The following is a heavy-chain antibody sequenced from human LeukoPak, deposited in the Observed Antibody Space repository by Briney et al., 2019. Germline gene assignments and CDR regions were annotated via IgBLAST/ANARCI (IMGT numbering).Heavy chain of an antibody. CDR2: INQDGSEK. CDR1: GFTFSSYW. Sequence: GGSLRLSCAASGFTFSSYWMNWVRQAPGKGLEWVANINQDGSEKYYVDSVKGRFTISRDNAKNSLYLQMNSLRAEDTAVYYCARYCGGDCYGMDVWGQGTTVTVSS. CDR3: ARYCGGDCYGMDV. J-gene: IGHJ6*02. D-gene: IGHD2-21*01. V-gene: IGHV3-7*01.